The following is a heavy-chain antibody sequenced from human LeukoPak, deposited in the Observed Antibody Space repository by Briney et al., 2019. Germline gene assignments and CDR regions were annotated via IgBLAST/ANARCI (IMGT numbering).Heavy chain of an antibody. Sequence: GGSLRLSCAASGFTFSSYGMHWVRQAPGKGLEWVSAISGSGGSTYYADSVKGRFTISRDNSKNTLYPQMNSLRAEDTAVYYCAKDGVPYDYVWGSYRYYDYWGQGTLVTVSS. J-gene: IGHJ4*02. D-gene: IGHD3-16*02. CDR3: AKDGVPYDYVWGSYRYYDY. V-gene: IGHV3-23*01. CDR1: GFTFSSYG. CDR2: ISGSGGST.